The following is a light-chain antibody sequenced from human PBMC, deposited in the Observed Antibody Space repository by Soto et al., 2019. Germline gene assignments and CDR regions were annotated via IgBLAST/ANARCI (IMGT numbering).Light chain of an antibody. CDR3: QQYINRLT. Sequence: EIVMTQSPGTLSLSPGERATLSCRASQSVSSYLAWYQQKPGQAPRLLIYDASNRATGIPARFSGSGSGTEFTLTISSLQSEDFAVYYCQQYINRLTFGGGTKVDIK. CDR1: QSVSSY. CDR2: DAS. J-gene: IGKJ4*01. V-gene: IGKV3D-15*01.